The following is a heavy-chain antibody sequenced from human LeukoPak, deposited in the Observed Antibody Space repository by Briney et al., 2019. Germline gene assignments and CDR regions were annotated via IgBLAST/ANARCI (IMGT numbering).Heavy chain of an antibody. CDR2: IYYSGST. D-gene: IGHD2-15*01. V-gene: IGHV4-61*08. CDR1: GASTSSGDFY. Sequence: SETLSLTCGVSGASTSSGDFYWNWIRQPPGKGLEWIGYIYYSGSTNYNPSLKSRVTISVDTSKNQFSLKLSSVTAADTAVYYCARAMVGWFDPWGQGTLVTVSS. J-gene: IGHJ5*02. CDR3: ARAMVGWFDP.